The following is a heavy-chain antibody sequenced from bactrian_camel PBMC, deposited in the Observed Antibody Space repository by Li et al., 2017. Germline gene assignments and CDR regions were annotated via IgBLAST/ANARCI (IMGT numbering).Heavy chain of an antibody. CDR3: ATVDLRTQQGWAY. V-gene: IGHV3S1*01. D-gene: IGHD5*01. J-gene: IGHJ4*01. CDR2: TAHGGS. Sequence: HVQLVESGGGLVQPGGSLRLSCAASGFTFSAYSMYWVRQAPGKGLEWVSATAHGGSYAHSVRGRFTISRDNARSTVYLQMNSLKSEDTARYYCATVDLRTQQGWAYWGQGTQVTVS. CDR1: GFTFSAYS.